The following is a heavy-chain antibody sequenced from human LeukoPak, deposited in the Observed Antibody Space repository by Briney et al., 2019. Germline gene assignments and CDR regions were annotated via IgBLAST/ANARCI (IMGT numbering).Heavy chain of an antibody. CDR3: ARGRLAIAPADAFDI. CDR2: ITGSSTYI. Sequence: GGSLRLSCAASGFTFSSYSMNWVRQAPGKGLEWVSSITGSSTYIYYADSVKGRFIISRDNARNSLYLQINSLRAEDTAIYYCARGRLAIAPADAFDIWGRGTMVTVSS. D-gene: IGHD6-13*01. CDR1: GFTFSSYS. V-gene: IGHV3-21*01. J-gene: IGHJ3*02.